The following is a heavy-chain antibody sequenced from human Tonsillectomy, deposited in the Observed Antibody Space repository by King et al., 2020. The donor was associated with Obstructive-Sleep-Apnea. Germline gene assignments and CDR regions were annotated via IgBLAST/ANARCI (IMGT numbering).Heavy chain of an antibody. J-gene: IGHJ4*02. V-gene: IGHV2-5*02. Sequence: TLKESGPTLVKPTQTLTLTCTFSGFSLTTSGVGVGWIRQPPGKALEWLARIYWDDDKRYIPSLKTRLTITKDTSKNQVVLTMTNMDPVDTATYYCAHTLYYYHSSGGFFDYWDQGTLVTVSS. CDR3: AHTLYYYHSSGGFFDY. CDR1: GFSLTTSGVG. CDR2: IYWDDDK. D-gene: IGHD3-22*01.